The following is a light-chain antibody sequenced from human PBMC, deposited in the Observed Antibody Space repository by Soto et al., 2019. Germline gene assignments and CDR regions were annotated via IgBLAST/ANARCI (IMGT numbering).Light chain of an antibody. CDR3: SSYTSSSTPYV. J-gene: IGLJ1*01. CDR1: SRDIGTSNL. Sequence: QSVLTQPAAVSGSPGQSITISCTGTSRDIGTSNLVSWYQQYPGKAPKLMIYEVTKRPSGISYRFSGSKSGNTASLTISGLQPEDEADYYCSSYTSSSTPYVFGTGTKVTVL. CDR2: EVT. V-gene: IGLV2-14*02.